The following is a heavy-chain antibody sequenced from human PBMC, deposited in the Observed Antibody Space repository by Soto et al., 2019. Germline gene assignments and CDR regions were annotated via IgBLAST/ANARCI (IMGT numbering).Heavy chain of an antibody. J-gene: IGHJ6*02. CDR2: ISAYNGNT. Sequence: QVQLVQSGAEVKKPGASVKVSCKASGYTFTSYVISWVRQAPGQGLEWMGGISAYNGNTHYAKKLQGRVTMTTDTSTSTAYMELRSLRSDDTAVYYCASYREQLVLYGMDVWGQGTTVTVSS. CDR1: GYTFTSYV. D-gene: IGHD6-13*01. CDR3: ASYREQLVLYGMDV. V-gene: IGHV1-18*01.